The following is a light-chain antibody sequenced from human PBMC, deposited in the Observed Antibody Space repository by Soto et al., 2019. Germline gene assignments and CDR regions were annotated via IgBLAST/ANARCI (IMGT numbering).Light chain of an antibody. Sequence: DIQMTQSPSSLSASVGDRVTITCRASQAISTYLAWYQQTSGKAPKLLISAASTLQRGVPSRFRGSGSGTQFTLTISSLQPEDFATYYCQQLNAYPLTFGGGTKVDI. CDR2: AAS. J-gene: IGKJ4*01. CDR1: QAISTY. CDR3: QQLNAYPLT. V-gene: IGKV1-9*01.